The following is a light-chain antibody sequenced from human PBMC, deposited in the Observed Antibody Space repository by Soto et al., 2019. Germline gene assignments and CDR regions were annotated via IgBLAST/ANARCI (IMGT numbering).Light chain of an antibody. J-gene: IGLJ1*01. Sequence: QSVLTQPASVSGSPGQSITISCTGTSSDVGAYDYVSWYQQHPDKAPKLMIYEVSNRPSGVSNRFSGSKSVNTATLTISGLQAEDEADYYCSSYTSSSTRVFRTVTKVTDL. CDR3: SSYTSSSTRV. V-gene: IGLV2-14*03. CDR1: SSDVGAYDY. CDR2: EVS.